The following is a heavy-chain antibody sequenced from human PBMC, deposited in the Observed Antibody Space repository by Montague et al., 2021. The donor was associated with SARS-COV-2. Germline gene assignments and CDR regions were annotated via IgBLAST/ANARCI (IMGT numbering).Heavy chain of an antibody. J-gene: IGHJ2*01. CDR1: GGSINNYY. Sequence: SETLSLTCSVSGGSINNYYWGWVRQSPGKGLEWIGYIYYSGSVNTSYNPSLKSRVSISVDTSENQFSLKLTSVTAADTAGYYCARRGGGEVFAWVMYWYFDFWSRGPLVTVSS. CDR2: IYYSGSVNT. D-gene: IGHD2-21*01. V-gene: IGHV4-59*13. CDR3: ARRGGGEVFAWVMYWYFDF.